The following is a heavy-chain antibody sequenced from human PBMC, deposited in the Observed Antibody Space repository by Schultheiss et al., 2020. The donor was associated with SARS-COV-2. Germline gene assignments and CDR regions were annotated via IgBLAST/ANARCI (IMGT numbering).Heavy chain of an antibody. Sequence: GGSLRLSCVASGFSFSNYWMSWVRQAPGKGLEWVANIKHDESEKYFVDSVKGRFTISRDNDKNSLYLNMNSLRVDDTAVYYCARASRGSYWGLGTLVTVSS. J-gene: IGHJ4*02. CDR2: IKHDESEK. D-gene: IGHD3-16*01. V-gene: IGHV3-7*03. CDR3: ARASRGSY. CDR1: GFSFSNYW.